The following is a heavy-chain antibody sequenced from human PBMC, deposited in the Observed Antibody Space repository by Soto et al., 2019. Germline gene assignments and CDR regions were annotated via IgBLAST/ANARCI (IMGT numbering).Heavy chain of an antibody. J-gene: IGHJ4*02. CDR1: GYTFTAYA. Sequence: QVQLAQSGAEEKKPGASVKVSCKASGYTFTAYAMHWVRQAPGQRLEWMGWINAANGNTKYSQKFQGRVTITRDTSASTAYMEPSSLTSEDTSVYYCTRSAVSPFGGLIGPFDYWGQGNLVTVSS. CDR3: TRSAVSPFGGLIGPFDY. V-gene: IGHV1-3*05. D-gene: IGHD3-16*02. CDR2: INAANGNT.